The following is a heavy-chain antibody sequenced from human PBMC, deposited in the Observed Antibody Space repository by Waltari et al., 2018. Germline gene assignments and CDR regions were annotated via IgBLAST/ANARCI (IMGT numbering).Heavy chain of an antibody. Sequence: QVQLQESGPGLVKPSGTLSLTCAVSGGPIISTNWWSWVRQPPGKGLEWIGEFYHSGSTSYNPSLQSRVTISVDKSKNQFSLKLSSVTAADTAVYYCARFYGDYYFDYWGQGTLVTVSS. J-gene: IGHJ4*02. CDR1: GGPIISTNW. D-gene: IGHD4-17*01. V-gene: IGHV4-4*02. CDR3: ARFYGDYYFDY. CDR2: FYHSGST.